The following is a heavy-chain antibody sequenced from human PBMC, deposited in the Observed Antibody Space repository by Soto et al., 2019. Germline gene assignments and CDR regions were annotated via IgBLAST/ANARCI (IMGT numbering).Heavy chain of an antibody. CDR2: IYYSGST. D-gene: IGHD5-12*01. CDR3: ARDRIVSTTTGFDF. V-gene: IGHV4-30-4*01. Sequence: SETLSLTCTVSGGSISSGDYYWSWIRQPPGKGLEWIGSIYYSGSTYYNPSLKSRVTISVDTSKNQFSLKLSSVTAADTAVYYCARDRIVSTTTGFDFWGQGTLVTVSS. J-gene: IGHJ4*02. CDR1: GGSISSGDYY.